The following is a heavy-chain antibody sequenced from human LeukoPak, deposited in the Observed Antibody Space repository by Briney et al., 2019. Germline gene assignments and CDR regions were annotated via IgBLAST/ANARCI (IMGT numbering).Heavy chain of an antibody. Sequence: SETLSLTCTVSGGSISSSNYYWGWIRQPPGKGLEWIGSIYYSGSTYYNPSLKSRVTISVDTSKNQFSLKLSSVTAADTAVYYCGRVAQDIVVVPAAIHFDYWGQGTLVTVSS. CDR1: GGSISSSNYY. J-gene: IGHJ4*02. D-gene: IGHD2-2*01. CDR2: IYYSGST. V-gene: IGHV4-39*01. CDR3: GRVAQDIVVVPAAIHFDY.